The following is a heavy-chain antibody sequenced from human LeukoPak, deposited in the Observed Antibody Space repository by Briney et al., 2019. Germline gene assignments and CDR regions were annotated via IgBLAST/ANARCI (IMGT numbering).Heavy chain of an antibody. CDR3: AKERGYGYNHIDY. J-gene: IGHJ4*02. CDR2: ISGSGGST. D-gene: IGHD5-24*01. Sequence: GGSLRLSCEASGFPFSSYAMNWVRQAPGKGLEWVSTISGSGGSTYYADSVKGRFTISRDRSKNTVYLQMNSLRAEDTAVYYCAKERGYGYNHIDYWGQGTLVTVSS. CDR1: GFPFSSYA. V-gene: IGHV3-23*01.